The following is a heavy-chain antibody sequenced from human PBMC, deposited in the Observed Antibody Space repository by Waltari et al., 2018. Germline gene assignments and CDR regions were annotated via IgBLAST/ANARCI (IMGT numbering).Heavy chain of an antibody. CDR1: GFTFSSYW. D-gene: IGHD1-26*01. Sequence: EVQLVESGGGLVQPGGSLRLSCAASGFTFSSYWMHWVRAAPGKGLGVVRCIKGDGTYTSYADSEKGRSTTSRDNDNNARYRQMNSLRAEDTAVYYCVRDDVGASPLDYGGQGILVTVSS. J-gene: IGHJ4*02. CDR2: IKGDGTYT. CDR3: VRDDVGASPLDY. V-gene: IGHV3-74*01.